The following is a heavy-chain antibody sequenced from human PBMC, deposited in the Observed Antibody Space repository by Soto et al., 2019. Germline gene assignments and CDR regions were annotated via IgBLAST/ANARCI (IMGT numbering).Heavy chain of an antibody. CDR2: ISGSDDST. CDR1: GFTFSSYA. D-gene: IGHD6-6*01. Sequence: EVQLLESGGGLVQPGESLRLSCAASGFTFSSYAMSWVRQAPGKGLEWVSVISGSDDSTYYADSVKGRFTISRDTSKNTLYLQMNSLRDEDTAVYYGAKRSSSSTFDYWGQGTLVTVSS. V-gene: IGHV3-23*01. J-gene: IGHJ4*02. CDR3: AKRSSSSTFDY.